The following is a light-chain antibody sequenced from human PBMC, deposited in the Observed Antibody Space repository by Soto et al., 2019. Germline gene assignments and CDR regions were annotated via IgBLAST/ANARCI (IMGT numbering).Light chain of an antibody. CDR2: YDS. Sequence: SYELTQPPSVSVAPGKTATITCGGNSIGSKSVHWYQQMPGQAPVLVISYDSDRPSGIPERFSGSNSGNTATLTISRVEPGDGADYYCQVWETSSGHQAIFGAGTQLTVL. CDR3: QVWETSSGHQAI. CDR1: SIGSKS. J-gene: IGLJ7*01. V-gene: IGLV3-21*01.